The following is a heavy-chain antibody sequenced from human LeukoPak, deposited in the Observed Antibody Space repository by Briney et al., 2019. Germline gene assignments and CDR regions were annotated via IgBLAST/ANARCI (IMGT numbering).Heavy chain of an antibody. V-gene: IGHV1-2*02. Sequence: AASVKVSCKASGYTFTACYIHLVRQAPGQGLEWMGWLNPNHGATTFAQKFQGGVTLTWDTSISTTFMELGRLRSGDTGVYYCARREETRGWLFDYLGQGTLVTVSS. CDR3: ARREETRGWLFDY. J-gene: IGHJ4*02. CDR2: LNPNHGAT. CDR1: GYTFTACY. D-gene: IGHD6-19*01.